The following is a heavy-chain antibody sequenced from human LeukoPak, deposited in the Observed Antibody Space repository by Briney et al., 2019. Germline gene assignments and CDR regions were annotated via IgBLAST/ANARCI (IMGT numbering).Heavy chain of an antibody. D-gene: IGHD2-15*01. J-gene: IGHJ6*04. V-gene: IGHV1-69*01. Sequence: GASVKVSCKASGGTFSSYAISWVRQAPGQGLERMGGIIPIFGTANYAQKFQGRVTITADESTSTAYMELSSLRSEDTAVYYCARNSGCSGGSCYFYYYYGMDVWGKGTTVTVSS. CDR1: GGTFSSYA. CDR2: IIPIFGTA. CDR3: ARNSGCSGGSCYFYYYYGMDV.